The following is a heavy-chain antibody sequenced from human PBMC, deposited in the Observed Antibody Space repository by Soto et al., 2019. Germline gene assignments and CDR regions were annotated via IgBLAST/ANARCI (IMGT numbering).Heavy chain of an antibody. J-gene: IGHJ5*02. Sequence: GVSLRRSCAASGCTFRSFTMNWVRQAPGKGLEWVSTISSNSAYIYYTDALRGRFTISRDNAKNSLHLQMNSLRAEDPAVYYCTRDASRDSSARGWFDPWGPGTLVTVSS. D-gene: IGHD6-13*01. CDR3: TRDASRDSSARGWFDP. V-gene: IGHV3-21*01. CDR1: GCTFRSFT. CDR2: ISSNSAYI.